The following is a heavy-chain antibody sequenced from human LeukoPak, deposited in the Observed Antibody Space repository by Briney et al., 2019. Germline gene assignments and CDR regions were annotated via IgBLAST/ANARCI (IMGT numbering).Heavy chain of an antibody. CDR2: IHPNSGDT. D-gene: IGHD3-9*01. CDR1: GYTFAAYN. CDR3: ARTYYDTLRGSRGDC. V-gene: IGHV1-2*06. Sequence: GASVKVSCKASGYTFAAYNIHWVRQAPGQGLEWMGRIHPNSGDTNYAQNFEGRVTMTRDTSISTAYMELTRLRSDDTAMYYCARTYYDTLRGSRGDCWGQGTLVTVSS. J-gene: IGHJ4*02.